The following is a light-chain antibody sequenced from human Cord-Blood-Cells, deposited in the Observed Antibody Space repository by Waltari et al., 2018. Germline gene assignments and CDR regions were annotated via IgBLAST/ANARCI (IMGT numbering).Light chain of an antibody. CDR1: QSVSSY. Sequence: EIVLTQSPAPLSLSPGERATLSCRASQSVSSYLAWYQQKPGQAPRLLIYDASNRATGIPARFSGSGSGTDFTLTISSLEPEDFAVYDCQQRSNWLYTFGQGTKLEIK. CDR2: DAS. V-gene: IGKV3-11*01. J-gene: IGKJ2*01. CDR3: QQRSNWLYT.